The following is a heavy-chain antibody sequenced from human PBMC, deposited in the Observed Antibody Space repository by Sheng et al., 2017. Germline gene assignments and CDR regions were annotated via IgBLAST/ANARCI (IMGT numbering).Heavy chain of an antibody. Sequence: QLQLQESGPGLVKPSETLSLTCTVSGGSISSSSYYWGWIRQPPGKGLEWIGSIYYSGSTYYNPSLKSRVTISVDTSKNQFSLKLSSVTAADTAVYYCARGDIAVAYDYWGQGTLVTVSS. CDR2: IYYSGST. CDR3: ARGDIAVAYDY. D-gene: IGHD6-19*01. CDR1: GGSISSSSYY. J-gene: IGHJ4*02. V-gene: IGHV4-39*07.